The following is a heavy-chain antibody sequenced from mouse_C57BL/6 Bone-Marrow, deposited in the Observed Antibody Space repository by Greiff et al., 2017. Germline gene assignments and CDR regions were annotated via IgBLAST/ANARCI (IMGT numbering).Heavy chain of an antibody. J-gene: IGHJ3*01. Sequence: EVQLQQSGAELVRPGASVTLSCTASGFNIKDYYMHWVKQCPEQGLEWMCRIDPEDGDTAYAPTFQGKATMTAGTSSNTAYLQLSSLTSEDNAVYYCTTPYYGSSSFAYWGQGTLVTVSA. V-gene: IGHV14-1*01. CDR3: TTPYYGSSSFAY. D-gene: IGHD1-1*01. CDR2: IDPEDGDT. CDR1: GFNIKDYY.